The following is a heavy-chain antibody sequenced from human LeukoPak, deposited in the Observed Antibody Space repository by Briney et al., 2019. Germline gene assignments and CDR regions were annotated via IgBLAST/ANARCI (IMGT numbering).Heavy chain of an antibody. Sequence: ASVKVSCKASGYTFTSYDINWVRQATGQGLEWMGWMNPNSGNTGYAQKFQGRVTMTRNTSISTAYMELSSLRSEDTAVYYCARGYGSGMRARGYAFDIWGQGTMVTVSS. J-gene: IGHJ3*02. CDR1: GYTFTSYD. V-gene: IGHV1-8*01. D-gene: IGHD3-10*01. CDR3: ARGYGSGMRARGYAFDI. CDR2: MNPNSGNT.